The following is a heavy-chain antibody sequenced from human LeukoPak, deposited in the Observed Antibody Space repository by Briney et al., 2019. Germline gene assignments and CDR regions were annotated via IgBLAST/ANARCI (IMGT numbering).Heavy chain of an antibody. CDR2: VSASGGKT. D-gene: IGHD6-13*01. V-gene: IGHV3-23*01. J-gene: IGHJ4*02. Sequence: PGGSLRLSCAASGFIFSSYDMSWVRQAPGKGLEWVAAVSASGGKTYYADSVKGRFTISRDNSKNTLSLQMSSLRAEDTAVYYCARGGGMSWYDYWGQGTLVTVSS. CDR3: ARGGGMSWYDY. CDR1: GFIFSSYD.